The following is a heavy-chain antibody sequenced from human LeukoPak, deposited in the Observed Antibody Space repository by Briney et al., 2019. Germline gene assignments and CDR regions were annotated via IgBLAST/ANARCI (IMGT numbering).Heavy chain of an antibody. V-gene: IGHV3-30*02. J-gene: IGHJ5*02. Sequence: PGGSLRPSCAASGFTFSSYGIHWVRQAPGKGLEWVAFIRYDGSNKYYADSVKGRFTISRDNSKNTLYLQMNSLRAEDTAVYYCARGGRYSRYDWCDPWGQGTLVTVSS. D-gene: IGHD6-13*01. CDR2: IRYDGSNK. CDR3: ARGGRYSRYDWCDP. CDR1: GFTFSSYG.